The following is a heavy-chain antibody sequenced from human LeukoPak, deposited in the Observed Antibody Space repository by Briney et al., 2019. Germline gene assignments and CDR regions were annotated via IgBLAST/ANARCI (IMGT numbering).Heavy chain of an antibody. V-gene: IGHV1-69*01. CDR1: GGTFSSYA. D-gene: IGHD2-2*01. J-gene: IGHJ5*02. Sequence: GSSVKVSCKASGGTFSSYAISWVRQAPGQGLEWMGGIIPIFGTANYAQKFQGRVTITADESTSTAYMELSSPRSEDTAVYYCARDSCSSTSCQNWFDPWGQGTLVTVSS. CDR2: IIPIFGTA. CDR3: ARDSCSSTSCQNWFDP.